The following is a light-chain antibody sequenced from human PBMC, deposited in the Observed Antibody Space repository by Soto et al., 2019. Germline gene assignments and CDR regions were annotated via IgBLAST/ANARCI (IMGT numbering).Light chain of an antibody. CDR3: QRYNNAPRT. J-gene: IGKJ1*01. V-gene: IGKV1-27*01. CDR2: AAS. CDR1: QGISNY. Sequence: DIQMTQSPSSLSGSVGDSVTSTCRASQGISNYLAWYQQRPGKAPTLLIYAASTLQSGVPSRFSGSGSGADFTLNISSLQPEDVATYYCQRYNNAPRTFGQGTKVEIK.